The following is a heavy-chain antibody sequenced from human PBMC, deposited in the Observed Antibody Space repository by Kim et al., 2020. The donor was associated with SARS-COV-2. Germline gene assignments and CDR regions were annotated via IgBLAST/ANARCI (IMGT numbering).Heavy chain of an antibody. CDR3: ARDYSKAATGNSGWFDP. D-gene: IGHD2-15*01. Sequence: GGSLRLSCAASGFTFSSYSMNWVRQAPGKGLEWVSSISSSSSYIYYADSVKGRFTISRDNAKNSLYLQMNSLRAEDTAVYYCARDYSKAATGNSGWFDPWGQGTLVTVSS. V-gene: IGHV3-21*01. J-gene: IGHJ5*02. CDR1: GFTFSSYS. CDR2: ISSSSSYI.